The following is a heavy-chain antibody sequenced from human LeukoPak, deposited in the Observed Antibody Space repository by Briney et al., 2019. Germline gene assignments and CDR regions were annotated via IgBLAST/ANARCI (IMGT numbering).Heavy chain of an antibody. D-gene: IGHD4-17*01. CDR3: AREDYGDYGSVDY. V-gene: IGHV3-30*04. J-gene: IGHJ4*02. CDR2: ISYDGSNK. Sequence: GGSLRLSCAASGFTFSSYAMHWVRQAPGKGLEWVAVISYDGSNKYYADSVKDRFTISRDNSKNTLYLQMNSLRAEDTAVYYCAREDYGDYGSVDYWGQGTLVTVSS. CDR1: GFTFSSYA.